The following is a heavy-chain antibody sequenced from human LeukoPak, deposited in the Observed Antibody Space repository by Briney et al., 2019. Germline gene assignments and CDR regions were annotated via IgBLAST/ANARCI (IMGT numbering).Heavy chain of an antibody. Sequence: TGGSLRLSCAASGFTFSDYYMSWIRQAPGKGLQWVSYIGSIGSTTYYADSVKGRFTISRDNAKNSLYLQMNSLRAEDTAVYYCARGSTYYDSSGQVPFDYWGQGTLVTVSS. CDR1: GFTFSDYY. D-gene: IGHD3-22*01. V-gene: IGHV3-11*04. J-gene: IGHJ4*02. CDR2: IGSIGSTT. CDR3: ARGSTYYDSSGQVPFDY.